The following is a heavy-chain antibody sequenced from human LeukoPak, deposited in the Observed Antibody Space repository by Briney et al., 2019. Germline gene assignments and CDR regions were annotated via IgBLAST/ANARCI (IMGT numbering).Heavy chain of an antibody. D-gene: IGHD2-15*01. Sequence: GGSLRLSCAASGFTFTSYWMHWVRQAPGKGLVWVSRVSTDGTSTAYADSVKGRFTISRDNANNTVYLQMNSLRAEDTAVYYCARAGLLGYWGQGTLVTVSS. CDR2: VSTDGTST. J-gene: IGHJ4*02. CDR1: GFTFTSYW. V-gene: IGHV3-74*01. CDR3: ARAGLLGY.